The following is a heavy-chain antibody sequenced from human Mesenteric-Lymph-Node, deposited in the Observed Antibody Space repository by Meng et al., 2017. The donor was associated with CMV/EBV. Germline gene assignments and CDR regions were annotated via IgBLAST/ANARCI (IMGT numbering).Heavy chain of an antibody. J-gene: IGHJ4*02. CDR3: ARLREAPGGVFDY. D-gene: IGHD3-16*01. CDR1: GYSFTSYW. CDR2: IHPGDSDT. Sequence: KVSCKGSGYSFTSYWIGWVRQMPGKGLEWMGIIHPGDSDTRYSPSFQGQVTISADKSISTAYLQWSSLKASDTAMYYCARLREAPGGVFDYWGQGTLVTVSS. V-gene: IGHV5-51*01.